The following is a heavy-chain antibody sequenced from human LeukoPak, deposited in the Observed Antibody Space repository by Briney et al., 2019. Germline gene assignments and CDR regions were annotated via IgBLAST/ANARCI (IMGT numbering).Heavy chain of an antibody. CDR3: ARAGVVPAAISRAFDI. CDR2: IYHNGDT. D-gene: IGHD2-2*02. V-gene: IGHV4-30-4*08. Sequence: SQTLSLTCTVSGGSIISGDYYWSWIRQPPGKGLEWIGYIYHNGDTYYNPSLKSRVSISVDTSKNQFSLKLSSVTAADTAVYYCARAGVVPAAISRAFDIWGQGSVVTVSS. CDR1: GGSIISGDYY. J-gene: IGHJ3*02.